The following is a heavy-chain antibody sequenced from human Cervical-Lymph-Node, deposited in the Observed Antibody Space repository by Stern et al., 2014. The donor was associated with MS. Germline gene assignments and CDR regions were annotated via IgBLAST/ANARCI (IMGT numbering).Heavy chain of an antibody. CDR3: ARERGRAGPAMADY. D-gene: IGHD5-18*01. V-gene: IGHV1-2*06. CDR2: TNPNSGDS. CDR1: GYSFTGNY. J-gene: IGHJ4*02. Sequence: VQLVESGVEVKKPGASVKVSCKAAGYSFTGNYIHWLRQAPGQGLEWMGRTNPNSGDSNYALKFQGRVTMTRDTSISTAYMNLNRLGIDDTAVYYCARERGRAGPAMADYWGQGTLVTVSS.